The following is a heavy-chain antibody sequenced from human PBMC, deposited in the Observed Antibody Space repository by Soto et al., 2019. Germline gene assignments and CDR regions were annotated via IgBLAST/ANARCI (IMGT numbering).Heavy chain of an antibody. Sequence: QVHLVQSGAEVKKPGASVKVSCKASGYTFTSYGISWVRQAPGQGLEWIGGISTYNGNTNYTQKFQGRVTMTTDTSTRTVYLELRSLRSDDTAVYYCARGGAVYDYVRLDYWGQGSLVIVSA. CDR1: GYTFTSYG. CDR2: ISTYNGNT. V-gene: IGHV1-18*01. CDR3: ARGGAVYDYVRLDY. D-gene: IGHD3-16*01. J-gene: IGHJ4*02.